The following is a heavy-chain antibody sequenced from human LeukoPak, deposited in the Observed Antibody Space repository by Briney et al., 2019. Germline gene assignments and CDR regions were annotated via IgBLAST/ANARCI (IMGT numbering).Heavy chain of an antibody. Sequence: PSETLSLTCTVSRGSLSSHYWSCIWQPPGKGLEWIGYIYYSGSTNYNPSLKRRVPISVDTSKNQFSLKLSSVTAADTAAYYCARLYDSSGYTNRLDTWGQGTLVTVSS. V-gene: IGHV4-59*11. D-gene: IGHD3-22*01. CDR2: IYYSGST. CDR3: ARLYDSSGYTNRLDT. CDR1: RGSLSSHY. J-gene: IGHJ5*02.